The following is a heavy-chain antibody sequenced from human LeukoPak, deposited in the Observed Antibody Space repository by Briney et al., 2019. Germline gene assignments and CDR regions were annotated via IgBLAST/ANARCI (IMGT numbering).Heavy chain of an antibody. CDR1: GGSISSGGHY. CDR3: ARGKGEYYFDY. Sequence: SETLSLTCTVSGGSISSGGHYWSWIRQHPGKGLEWIGYIYYSGSTYYNPSLKSRVTISVDTSKNQFSLKLSSVTAADTAVYYCARGKGEYYFDYWGQGTLVTVSS. V-gene: IGHV4-31*03. CDR2: IYYSGST. D-gene: IGHD3-16*01. J-gene: IGHJ4*02.